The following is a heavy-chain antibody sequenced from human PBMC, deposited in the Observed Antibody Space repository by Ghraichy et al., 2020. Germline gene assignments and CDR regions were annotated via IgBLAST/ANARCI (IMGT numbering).Heavy chain of an antibody. CDR3: ARGLYYYYGMDV. CDR2: INHSGST. D-gene: IGHD2-15*01. V-gene: IGHV4-34*01. CDR1: GGSFSGYY. Sequence: SETLSLTCAVYGGSFSGYYWSWIRQPPGKGLEWIGEINHSGSTNYNPSLKSRVTISVDTSKNQFSLKLSSVTAADTAVYYCARGLYYYYGMDVWGQGTTVTVSS. J-gene: IGHJ6*02.